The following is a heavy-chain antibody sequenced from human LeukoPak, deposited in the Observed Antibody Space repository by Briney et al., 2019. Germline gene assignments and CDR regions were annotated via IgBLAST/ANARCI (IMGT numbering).Heavy chain of an antibody. CDR1: GFTFSTYA. V-gene: IGHV3-23*01. CDR2: ISGSGGST. Sequence: PGGSLRLSCAASGFTFSTYAMGWVRQAPGKGLEWVSTISGSGGSTDYADSVKGRFTISRDNSKNTLYLQMNSLRAEDTAVYYCATGSGNYDYVWGSYRFGRLGDYWGQGTLVTVSS. J-gene: IGHJ4*02. CDR3: ATGSGNYDYVWGSYRFGRLGDY. D-gene: IGHD3-16*02.